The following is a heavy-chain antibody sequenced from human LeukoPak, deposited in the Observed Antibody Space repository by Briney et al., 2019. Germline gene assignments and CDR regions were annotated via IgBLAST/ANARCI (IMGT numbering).Heavy chain of an antibody. CDR3: AWRAVAGPIDY. CDR2: IYPGDSDT. J-gene: IGHJ4*02. Sequence: GEALKISCKGSGYSFTSYWIGWVRQVPGKGLEWMGIIYPGDSDTRYSPSFQGQVTISADKSINTAYLQWSSQKASDTAMYYCAWRAVAGPIDYWGQGTLVTVSS. D-gene: IGHD6-19*01. V-gene: IGHV5-51*01. CDR1: GYSFTSYW.